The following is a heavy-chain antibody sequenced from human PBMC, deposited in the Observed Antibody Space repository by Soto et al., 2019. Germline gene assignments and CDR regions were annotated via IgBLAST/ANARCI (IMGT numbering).Heavy chain of an antibody. D-gene: IGHD1-7*01. Sequence: QVQLQESGPGLVKPSETLSLTCTVSGGSISSYYWSWIRQPPGKGLEWIGYIYYSGSTNYNPSLKSRVTISVDTSKNQFSLKLSSATAADTAVYYCARNYGHAFDIWGQGTMVTVSS. J-gene: IGHJ3*02. V-gene: IGHV4-59*01. CDR2: IYYSGST. CDR3: ARNYGHAFDI. CDR1: GGSISSYY.